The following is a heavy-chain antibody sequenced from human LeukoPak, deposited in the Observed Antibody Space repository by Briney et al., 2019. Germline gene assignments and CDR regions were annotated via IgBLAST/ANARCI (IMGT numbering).Heavy chain of an antibody. CDR1: GGSFSGYY. Sequence: PSETLSLTCAVYGGSFSGYYWSWIRQPPGKGLEWIGEINHSGSTNYNPSLKSRVTISVDTSKNQFSLQLSSVTPADTAVYFCARDSGSYGSDYWGQGTLVTVSS. J-gene: IGHJ4*02. CDR2: INHSGST. CDR3: ARDSGSYGSDY. D-gene: IGHD1-26*01. V-gene: IGHV4-34*01.